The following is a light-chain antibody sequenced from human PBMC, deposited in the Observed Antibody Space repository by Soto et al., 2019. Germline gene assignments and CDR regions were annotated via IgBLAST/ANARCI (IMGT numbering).Light chain of an antibody. Sequence: QSVLTQPPSVSASPGQKVTISCSGSSSNIGNNDVSSYQQLPGKAPKLLIYDNNKRPSGIPDRFSGSKSGTSATLGITGLQTGDEADYYCGTWDSSLSAVVFGGGTKLTVL. CDR3: GTWDSSLSAVV. J-gene: IGLJ2*01. V-gene: IGLV1-51*01. CDR1: SSNIGNND. CDR2: DNN.